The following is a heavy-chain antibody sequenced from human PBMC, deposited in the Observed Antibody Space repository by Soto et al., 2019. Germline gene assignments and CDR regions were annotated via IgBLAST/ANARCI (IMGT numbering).Heavy chain of an antibody. CDR1: GYTFTSYG. V-gene: IGHV1-18*01. Sequence: QVQLVQSGAEVKKPGASVKVSCKASGYTFTSYGISWVRQAPGQGLEWMGWISAYNGNTNYAQKLQGRVTMTTDTSTSTAYMELRGLRSDDTAEYYCAGSLLVGYGLEGESDWGQGTLVTVSS. J-gene: IGHJ4*02. CDR3: AGSLLVGYGLEGESD. CDR2: ISAYNGNT. D-gene: IGHD5-18*01.